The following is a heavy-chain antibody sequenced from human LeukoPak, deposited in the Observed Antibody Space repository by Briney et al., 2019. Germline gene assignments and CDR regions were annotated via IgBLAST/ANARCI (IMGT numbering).Heavy chain of an antibody. CDR1: GFTFSSYS. J-gene: IGHJ4*02. CDR3: ARGDCSGGSCYLSLTAIDY. CDR2: ISSLSGTI. D-gene: IGHD2-15*01. V-gene: IGHV3-48*01. Sequence: PGGSLRLSCAASGFTFSSYSMNWVRQAPGKGLEWVSYISSLSGTINYADSVKGRFTISRDNAKNSLYLQMNSLRAEDTAVYYCARGDCSGGSCYLSLTAIDYWGQGTLVTVSS.